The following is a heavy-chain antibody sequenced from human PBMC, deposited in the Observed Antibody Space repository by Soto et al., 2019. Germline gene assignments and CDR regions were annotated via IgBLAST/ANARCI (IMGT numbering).Heavy chain of an antibody. V-gene: IGHV1-2*02. D-gene: IGHD2-15*01. J-gene: IGHJ4*02. CDR1: GYTFTGYD. Sequence: QVQLVQSGAEVKKPGASVKVSCKASGYTFTGYDMHWVRQAPGQGLEWMGWISGNSGGTNYAQKFQGRVTMTRDTSIITAYMDLSRLTSDDTAVYYCARGYCSDYGCSPFFDNWGQGTLVTVSS. CDR2: ISGNSGGT. CDR3: ARGYCSDYGCSPFFDN.